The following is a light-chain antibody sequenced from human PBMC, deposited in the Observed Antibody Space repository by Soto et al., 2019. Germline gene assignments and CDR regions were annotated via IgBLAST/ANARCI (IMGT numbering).Light chain of an antibody. CDR1: QSVSSN. Sequence: EIVMTQSPPTLSVSPGERATRSCRASQSVSSNLAWYQQKPGQAPRLLIYAASTRATGVPARFSGSGSGTDFSLTITSVQSEDFAVYYCQQYNDWPQIGHGTKV. CDR3: QQYNDWPQ. V-gene: IGKV3-15*01. J-gene: IGKJ1*01. CDR2: AAS.